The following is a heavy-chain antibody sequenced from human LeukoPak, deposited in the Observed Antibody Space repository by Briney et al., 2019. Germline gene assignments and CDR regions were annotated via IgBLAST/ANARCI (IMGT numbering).Heavy chain of an antibody. CDR3: ARGAYDYVWGSYDAFDI. D-gene: IGHD3-16*01. J-gene: IGHJ3*02. Sequence: SQTLSLTCTVYGGSISSGSYYWSWIRQPAGKGLEWIGRIYTSGSTNYNPSLKSRVTISVDTSKNQFSLKLSSVTAADTAVYYCARGAYDYVWGSYDAFDIWGQGTMVTVSS. V-gene: IGHV4-61*02. CDR1: GGSISSGSYY. CDR2: IYTSGST.